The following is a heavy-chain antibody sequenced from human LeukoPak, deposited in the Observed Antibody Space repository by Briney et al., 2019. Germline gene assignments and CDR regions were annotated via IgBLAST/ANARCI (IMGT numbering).Heavy chain of an antibody. Sequence: SETLSLTCTVSGGSISSGSYYWSWIRQPAGKGLEWIGRIDASGSINHNPTLKSRVTISVDRSKNQFSLRVSSVTAADTAVYYCARVGSYITMVRGLSRWFDPWGQGTLVTVSS. CDR2: IDASGSI. CDR3: ARVGSYITMVRGLSRWFDP. J-gene: IGHJ5*02. V-gene: IGHV4-61*02. CDR1: GGSISSGSYY. D-gene: IGHD3-10*01.